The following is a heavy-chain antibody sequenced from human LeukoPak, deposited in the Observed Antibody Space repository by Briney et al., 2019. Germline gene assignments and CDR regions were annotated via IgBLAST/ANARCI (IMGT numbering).Heavy chain of an antibody. CDR3: ARGFSRMVRGVIGY. Sequence: ASVKVSCKASGYTFTSYDINWVRQATGQGLEWMGWMNPNSGNTGYAQKFQGRVTMTRNTSISTAYMELSSLRSEDTAVYYCARGFSRMVRGVIGYWGQEPWSPSPQ. CDR2: MNPNSGNT. D-gene: IGHD3-10*01. CDR1: GYTFTSYD. V-gene: IGHV1-8*01. J-gene: IGHJ4*01.